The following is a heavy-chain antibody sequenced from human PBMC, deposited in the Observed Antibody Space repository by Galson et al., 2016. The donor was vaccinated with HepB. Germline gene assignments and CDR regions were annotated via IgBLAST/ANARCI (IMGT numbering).Heavy chain of an antibody. CDR1: GFTFSRYW. J-gene: IGHJ4*02. CDR3: TGSIGATAPFDY. Sequence: SLRLSCAASGFTFSRYWMRWIRQAPGKGLVWVSRVNSDGGSTAYADLVKGRFTVTRDNAKNMMYLQMNSLRVEDTAIYYCTGSIGATAPFDYWGQGTLVTVSS. V-gene: IGHV3-74*01. CDR2: VNSDGGST. D-gene: IGHD6-13*01.